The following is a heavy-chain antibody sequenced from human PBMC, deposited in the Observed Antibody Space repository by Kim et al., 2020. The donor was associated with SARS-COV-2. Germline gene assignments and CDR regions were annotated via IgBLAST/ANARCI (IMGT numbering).Heavy chain of an antibody. D-gene: IGHD3-9*01. V-gene: IGHV3-11*01. Sequence: GGSLRLSCAASGFTFIDYYMSWIRQAPGKGLEWVSYISSSGSTIYYADSVKGRFTLSRDNAKNSLYLKMNSLRAEDTAVYYCASYAYYGILTAYYYGMDVWGQGTPVTVSS. CDR1: GFTFIDYY. CDR2: ISSSGSTI. CDR3: ASYAYYGILTAYYYGMDV. J-gene: IGHJ6*02.